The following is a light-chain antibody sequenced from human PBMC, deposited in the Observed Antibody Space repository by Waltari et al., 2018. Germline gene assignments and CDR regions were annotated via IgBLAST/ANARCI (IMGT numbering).Light chain of an antibody. J-gene: IGLJ2*01. V-gene: IGLV2-14*01. CDR2: EVS. Sequence: QSALTQPASVSGSPGQSITISCTGTSRDVGGDNYASWYQQHPGKAPKLMIYEVSNRPSGVSNRFSGSKSGNTASLTISGLQAEDEADYYCSSYTSSSTVVFGGGTKLTVL. CDR1: SRDVGGDNY. CDR3: SSYTSSSTVV.